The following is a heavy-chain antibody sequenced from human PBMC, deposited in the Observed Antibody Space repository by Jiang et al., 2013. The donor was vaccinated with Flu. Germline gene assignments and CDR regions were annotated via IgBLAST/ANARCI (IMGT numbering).Heavy chain of an antibody. CDR2: INWDDDK. Sequence: TLTCTFSGFSLSISGMCVSWIRQPPGKALEWLARINWDDDKYYSTSLKTRLTISKDTSKNQVVLTMTNMDPVDTATYYCARTSTASSRAFDIWAEGQWSPSLQ. J-gene: IGHJ3*02. CDR1: GFSLSISGMC. V-gene: IGHV2-70*11. CDR3: ARTSTASSRAFDI. D-gene: IGHD5/OR15-5a*01.